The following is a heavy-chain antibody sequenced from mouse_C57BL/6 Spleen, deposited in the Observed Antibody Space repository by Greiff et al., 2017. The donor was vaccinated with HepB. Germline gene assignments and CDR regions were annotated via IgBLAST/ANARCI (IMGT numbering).Heavy chain of an antibody. J-gene: IGHJ3*01. CDR3: TRGGRGFAY. CDR2: IDPETGGT. V-gene: IGHV1-15*01. Sequence: VKLMESGAELVRPGASVTLSCKASGYTFTDYEMHWVKQTPVHGLEWIGAIDPETGGTAYNQKFKGKAILTADKSSSTAYMELRSLTSEYSAVYYCTRGGRGFAYWGQGTLVTVSA. CDR1: GYTFTDYE.